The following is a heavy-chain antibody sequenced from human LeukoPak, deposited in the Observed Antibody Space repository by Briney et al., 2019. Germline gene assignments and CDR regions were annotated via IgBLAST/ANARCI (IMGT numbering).Heavy chain of an antibody. V-gene: IGHV3-11*03. CDR3: ASPAAGTNSDF. CDR1: GFTFSDYY. Sequence: GESLRLSCAASGFTFSDYYMGWIRQAPGKGLEWISYISSSSGYTNYADSVKGRFTISRDNAKNSLYLQMNSLRAENTAVYYCASPAAGTNSDFWGQGTLVTVSS. CDR2: ISSSSGYT. J-gene: IGHJ4*02. D-gene: IGHD6-13*01.